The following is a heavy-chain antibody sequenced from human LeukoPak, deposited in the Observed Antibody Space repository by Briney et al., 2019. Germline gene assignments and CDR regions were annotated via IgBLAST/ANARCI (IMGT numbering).Heavy chain of an antibody. CDR3: ARDSCSGDRCWRDFVN. D-gene: IGHD2-15*01. CDR1: GFTFSSYA. Sequence: QTGGSLRLSCGASGFTFSSYAMHWVRQAPRKGLEYVSAISGNGGNTFYANSVKGRFTISRDNSKNTLYLQMGSLKPEDMAVYYCARDSCSGDRCWRDFVNGGQGTLVTVSS. V-gene: IGHV3-64*01. J-gene: IGHJ4*02. CDR2: ISGNGGNT.